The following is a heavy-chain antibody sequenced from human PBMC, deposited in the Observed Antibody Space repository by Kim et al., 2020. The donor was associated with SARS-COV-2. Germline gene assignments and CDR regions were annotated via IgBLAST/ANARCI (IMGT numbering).Heavy chain of an antibody. CDR1: GGSISSGGYY. Sequence: SETLSLTCTVSGGSISSGGYYWSWIRQHPGKGLEWIGYIYYSGSTYYNPSLKSRVTISVDTSKNQFFLKLSSVTAADTAVYYCARTGYCSSTSCYTNWFDPWGQGTLVTVSS. CDR3: ARTGYCSSTSCYTNWFDP. D-gene: IGHD2-2*01. CDR2: IYYSGST. J-gene: IGHJ5*02. V-gene: IGHV4-31*03.